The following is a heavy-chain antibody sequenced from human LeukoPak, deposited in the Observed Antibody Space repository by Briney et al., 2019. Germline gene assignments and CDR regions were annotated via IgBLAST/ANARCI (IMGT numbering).Heavy chain of an antibody. D-gene: IGHD3-10*01. CDR1: GGTFSSYA. CDR2: IIPIFGTA. J-gene: IGHJ5*02. V-gene: IGHV1-69*05. Sequence: ASVKVSCKASGGTFSSYAISWVRQAPGQGLEWMGGIIPIFGTANYAQKFQGRVTITTDESTSTAYMELSSLRSEDTAVYYCAREGTMGVRGENWFDPWGQGTLVTVSS. CDR3: AREGTMGVRGENWFDP.